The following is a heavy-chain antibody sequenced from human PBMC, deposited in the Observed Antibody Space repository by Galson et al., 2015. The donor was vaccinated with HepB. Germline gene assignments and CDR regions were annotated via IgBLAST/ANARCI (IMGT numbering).Heavy chain of an antibody. CDR3: ARETMVLNWYFDL. CDR2: IWYDGSNK. CDR1: GFTFTRYG. Sequence: SLRLSCAASGFTFTRYGMHWVRQAPGKGLEWVAVIWYDGSNKYYADSVKGRFTISRDNSKNTLYLQMDSLRAEDTAMYYCARETMVLNWYFDLWGRGTLVTVSS. D-gene: IGHD4/OR15-4a*01. J-gene: IGHJ2*01. V-gene: IGHV3-33*01.